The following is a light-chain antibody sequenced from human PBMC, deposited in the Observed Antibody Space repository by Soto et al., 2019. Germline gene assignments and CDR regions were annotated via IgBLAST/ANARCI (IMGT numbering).Light chain of an antibody. CDR3: ATWDRSLSVYVL. CDR1: SSNVGSNY. CDR2: DNN. Sequence: QSVLTQPHSVSAAPGQKVTISCSGSSSNVGSNYVSWHQQLPGTAPKLLIYDNNKRPSGIPDRFSGSKSGTSATLDITGLQTGDEADYYCATWDRSLSVYVLFGGGTKLTVL. V-gene: IGLV1-51*01. J-gene: IGLJ2*01.